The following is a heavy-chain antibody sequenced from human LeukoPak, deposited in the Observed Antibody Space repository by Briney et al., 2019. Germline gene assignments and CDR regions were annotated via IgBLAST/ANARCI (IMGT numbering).Heavy chain of an antibody. J-gene: IGHJ4*02. Sequence: GGSLRLSCAASGFTFSSYAMSWVRQAPGKGLEWVSAISGSGGSTYYADSVEGRFTISRDNSKNTLYLQMNSLRAEDTAVYYCAKVGASDFWSGYQSGDYWGQGTLVTVSS. V-gene: IGHV3-23*01. D-gene: IGHD3-3*01. CDR3: AKVGASDFWSGYQSGDY. CDR2: ISGSGGST. CDR1: GFTFSSYA.